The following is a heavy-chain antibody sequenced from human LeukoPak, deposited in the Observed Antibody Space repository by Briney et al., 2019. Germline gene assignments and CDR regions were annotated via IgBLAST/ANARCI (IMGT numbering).Heavy chain of an antibody. CDR3: ARERYAGGRLYCGGDCYFGGSDY. D-gene: IGHD2-21*02. CDR1: GYTFTSYG. V-gene: IGHV1-18*01. Sequence: ASVKVSCKASGYTFTSYGISWVRQAPGQGLEWMGWISAYNGNTNYAQKLQGRVTMTTDTSTSTAYMELRSLRSDDTAVYYCARERYAGGRLYCGGDCYFGGSDYWGQGTLVTVSS. CDR2: ISAYNGNT. J-gene: IGHJ4*02.